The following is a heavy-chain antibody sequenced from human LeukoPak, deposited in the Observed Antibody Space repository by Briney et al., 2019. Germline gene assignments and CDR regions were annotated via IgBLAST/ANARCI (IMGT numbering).Heavy chain of an antibody. CDR2: IIPIFPTV. J-gene: IGHJ5*02. CDR3: ASNYDILTGYYFT. V-gene: IGHV1-69*13. CDR1: GGTFSSYA. Sequence: ASVKVSCKASGGTFSSYAINWVRQAPGQGLEWMGGIIPIFPTVNYAKNFQGRVTITADESTTTAYMELYSLRSEDTAVYFCASNYDILTGYYFTWGQGTLVTVSS. D-gene: IGHD3-9*01.